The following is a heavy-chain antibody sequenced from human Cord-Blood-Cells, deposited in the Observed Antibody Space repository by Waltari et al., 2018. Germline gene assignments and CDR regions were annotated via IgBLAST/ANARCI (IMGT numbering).Heavy chain of an antibody. D-gene: IGHD3-22*01. J-gene: IGHJ6*02. V-gene: IGHV1-2*02. CDR3: ATATYYYDSSGYPDYYYGMDV. CDR1: GYTFTGYY. CDR2: INPNSGGT. Sequence: QVQLVQSGAEVKKPGASVKVSCKASGYTFTGYYMHWVRQAPGQGLEGMGWINPNSGGTNYAQKFQGRVTMTRDTSISTAYMELSRLRSDDTAVYYCATATYYYDSSGYPDYYYGMDVWGQGTTVTVSS.